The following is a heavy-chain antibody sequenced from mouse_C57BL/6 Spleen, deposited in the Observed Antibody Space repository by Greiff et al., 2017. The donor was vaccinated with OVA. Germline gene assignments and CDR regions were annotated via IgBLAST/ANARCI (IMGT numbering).Heavy chain of an antibody. CDR2: INPSNGGT. CDR1: GYTFTSYW. CDR3: ARPPFYYYGSSLFY. J-gene: IGHJ2*01. D-gene: IGHD1-1*01. V-gene: IGHV1-53*01. Sequence: QLQQSGTELVKPGASVKLSCKASGYTFTSYWMHWVKQRPGQGLEWIGNINPSNGGTNYNEKFKSKATLTVDKSSSTAYMQLSSLTSEDSAVYYCARPPFYYYGSSLFYWGQGTTLTVSS.